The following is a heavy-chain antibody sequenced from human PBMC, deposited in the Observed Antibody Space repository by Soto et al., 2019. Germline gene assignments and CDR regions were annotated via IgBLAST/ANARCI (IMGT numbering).Heavy chain of an antibody. J-gene: IGHJ4*02. V-gene: IGHV3-53*01. D-gene: IGHD2-8*01. Sequence: PGGSLILSCAASGVTVSSNYMSWSCQATGKGLEWVSVIYSGGSTYYADSVKGRFTISRDNSKNTVYLQMNSLRNEDTAVYYCARVTPDCTNGLCYFDNWGQGTLVTVSS. CDR3: ARVTPDCTNGLCYFDN. CDR2: IYSGGST. CDR1: GVTVSSNY.